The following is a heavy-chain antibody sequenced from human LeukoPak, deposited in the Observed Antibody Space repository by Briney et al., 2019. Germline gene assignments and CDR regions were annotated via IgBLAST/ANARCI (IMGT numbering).Heavy chain of an antibody. Sequence: HPGGSLRLSCAASGFTFSSYAMSWVRQAPGKGLEWVSAISGSGGSTYYADSVKGRFTISRDNSKNTLYLQMNSLRAEDTAVYYCAKGHHSPDYYDSSGYYLVDYWGQGTLVTVSS. V-gene: IGHV3-23*01. D-gene: IGHD3-22*01. CDR1: GFTFSSYA. CDR2: ISGSGGST. J-gene: IGHJ4*02. CDR3: AKGHHSPDYYDSSGYYLVDY.